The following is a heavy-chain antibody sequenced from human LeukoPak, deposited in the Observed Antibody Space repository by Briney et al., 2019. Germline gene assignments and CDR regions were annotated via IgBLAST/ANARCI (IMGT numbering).Heavy chain of an antibody. V-gene: IGHV3-30*03. CDR2: ISYDGSIE. CDR3: ARGYSGYFYY. D-gene: IGHD5-12*01. J-gene: IGHJ4*02. Sequence: PGGSLRLSCAASGFTFSNYGMHWVRQSPGKGLEWVAVISYDGSIEYYADSVKGRFTISRDDSRNTLYLQMNSLRAEDTAVYYCARGYSGYFYYWGQGTLVTVSS. CDR1: GFTFSNYG.